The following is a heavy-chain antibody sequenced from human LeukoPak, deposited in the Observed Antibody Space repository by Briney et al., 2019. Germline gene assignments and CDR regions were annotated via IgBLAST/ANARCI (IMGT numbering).Heavy chain of an antibody. D-gene: IGHD4-17*01. J-gene: IGHJ5*02. CDR2: ISAYNGNT. CDR3: ARSTVTTFGVDWFDP. CDR1: GYTFTSYG. Sequence: ASVKVSCKASGYTFTSYGISWVRQAPGQGLEWMGRISAYNGNTNYAHKFQGRVTMTTDTSTSTAYMELRSLRSDDTAVYYCARSTVTTFGVDWFDPWGQGTLVPVSS. V-gene: IGHV1-18*01.